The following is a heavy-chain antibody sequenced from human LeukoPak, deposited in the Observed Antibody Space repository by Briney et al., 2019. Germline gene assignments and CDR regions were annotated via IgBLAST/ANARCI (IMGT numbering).Heavy chain of an antibody. CDR3: ARGYQERGYSYGATCFDY. Sequence: ASVKVSCKASGYTFTGYYMHWVRQAPGQGLEWMGWINPNSGGTNYAQKFQGRVTMTRDTSISTAYMELRSLRSDDTAVYYCARGYQERGYSYGATCFDYWGQGTLVTVSS. V-gene: IGHV1-2*02. J-gene: IGHJ4*02. CDR2: INPNSGGT. D-gene: IGHD5-18*01. CDR1: GYTFTGYY.